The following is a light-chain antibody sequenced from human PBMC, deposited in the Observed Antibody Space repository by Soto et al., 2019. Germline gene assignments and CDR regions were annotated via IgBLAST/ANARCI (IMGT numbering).Light chain of an antibody. V-gene: IGLV1-44*01. CDR2: TTD. CDR1: SSNIGSYT. J-gene: IGLJ1*01. Sequence: QSVLAPPPSASGTPGQRVTISCSGSSSNIGSYTVHWFQQLPGAAPKPLIYTTDQRPSGVPDRFSGSKSGTSASLAISGLQSEDEADYYCAAWDDSLNGHVFGSGTRSPS. CDR3: AAWDDSLNGHV.